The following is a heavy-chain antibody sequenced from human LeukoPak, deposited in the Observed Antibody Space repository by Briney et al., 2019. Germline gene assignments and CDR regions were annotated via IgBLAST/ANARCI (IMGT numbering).Heavy chain of an antibody. CDR2: IYYSGST. V-gene: IGHV4-30-4*01. D-gene: IGHD2-2*02. J-gene: IGHJ4*02. CDR3: AREPIVPAAIVSGYYFDY. Sequence: PSETLSLTCTVSGGSISSGDYYWSWIRQPPGKGLEWIGYIYYSGSTYYNPSLKSRVTISVDPSKNQFSLKLSSVTAADTAVYYCAREPIVPAAIVSGYYFDYWGQGTLVTVSS. CDR1: GGSISSGDYY.